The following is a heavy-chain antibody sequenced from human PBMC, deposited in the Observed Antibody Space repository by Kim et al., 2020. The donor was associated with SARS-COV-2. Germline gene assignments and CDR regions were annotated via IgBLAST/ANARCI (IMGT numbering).Heavy chain of an antibody. J-gene: IGHJ3*01. Sequence: GGSLRLSCATSGFTFSAYDMNWVRQAPGKGLEWLSFITKSSTTIYYADSVKCRCTISRDNVKNSLYLQMNSLRDEDTALYYCVRDRMGGAFDVWGQGTMVTVSS. D-gene: IGHD3-16*01. V-gene: IGHV3-48*02. CDR3: VRDRMGGAFDV. CDR2: ITKSSTTI. CDR1: GFTFSAYD.